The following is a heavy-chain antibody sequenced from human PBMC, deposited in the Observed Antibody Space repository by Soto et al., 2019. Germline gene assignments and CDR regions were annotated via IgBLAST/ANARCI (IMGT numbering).Heavy chain of an antibody. Sequence: QVQLVESGGGVVQPGRSLRLSCAASGFSFSSYGIHWVRQAPGRGLQWVAFVSSDGSYKYYAESVKGRFTVSRDNSKNTLFLQMNRLRREDTAGYYWTREVTMPTLTKFEGDNAVDGWGQGTTVHVSS. V-gene: IGHV3-30*03. J-gene: IGHJ6*02. D-gene: IGHD3-10*02. CDR2: VSSDGSYK. CDR3: TREVTMPTLTKFEGDNAVDG. CDR1: GFSFSSYG.